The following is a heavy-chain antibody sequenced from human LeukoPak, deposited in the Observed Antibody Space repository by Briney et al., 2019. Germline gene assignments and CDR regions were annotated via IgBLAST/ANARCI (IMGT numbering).Heavy chain of an antibody. D-gene: IGHD3-10*01. CDR1: GFTVSSNY. Sequence: PGGSLRLSCAASGFTVSSNYMSWVRQAPGKGLEWVSVIYSGGSTYYADSVKGRFTISRDNSKNKLYLQMNSLRAEDRAVYYCARGNFNYYGSGSYFDYWGQGTLVTVSS. CDR2: IYSGGST. V-gene: IGHV3-53*01. J-gene: IGHJ4*02. CDR3: ARGNFNYYGSGSYFDY.